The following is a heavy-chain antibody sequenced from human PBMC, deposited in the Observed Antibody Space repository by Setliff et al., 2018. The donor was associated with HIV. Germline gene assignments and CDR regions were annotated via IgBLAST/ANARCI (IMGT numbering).Heavy chain of an antibody. J-gene: IGHJ5*02. Sequence: PSETLSLTCTVSGGSIRSYYWSWIRQPPGKRLEWIGYIYSSGSTNYNPSLKSRVTMSVDTSKNQFSLKLTSVTAADTAVYYCARGQESGTNWFDPWGQGTLVTVSS. CDR3: ARGQESGTNWFDP. CDR2: IYSSGST. D-gene: IGHD1-1*01. V-gene: IGHV4-4*08. CDR1: GGSIRSYY.